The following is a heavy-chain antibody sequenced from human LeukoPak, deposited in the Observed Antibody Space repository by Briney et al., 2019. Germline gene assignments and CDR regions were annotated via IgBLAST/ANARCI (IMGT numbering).Heavy chain of an antibody. CDR2: ISGSGGST. J-gene: IGHJ4*02. D-gene: IGHD6-6*01. CDR1: GFTFSSYA. V-gene: IGHV3-23*01. Sequence: GGSLRLSCAASGFTFSSYAMSWVRQAPGKGLEWVSAISGSGGSTYYADSVKGRFTISRDNAKNSLYLQMNSLRAEDTAVYYCARVKPAARHLDYWGQGTLVTVSS. CDR3: ARVKPAARHLDY.